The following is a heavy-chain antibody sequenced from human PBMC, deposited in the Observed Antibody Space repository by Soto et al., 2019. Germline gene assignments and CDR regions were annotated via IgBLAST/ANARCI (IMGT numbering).Heavy chain of an antibody. Sequence: SVNVSCKASGGTFSRYAISWVRQAPGQGLEWMGGIIPMFGKPNYAEKFLGRVTISADESTRTAYMEVSSLKSEDTAVYYCARSMETNYFYCMDVWGLGTTVTVS. CDR1: GGTFSRYA. J-gene: IGHJ6*02. CDR2: IIPMFGKP. CDR3: ARSMETNYFYCMDV. D-gene: IGHD2-8*01. V-gene: IGHV1-69*13.